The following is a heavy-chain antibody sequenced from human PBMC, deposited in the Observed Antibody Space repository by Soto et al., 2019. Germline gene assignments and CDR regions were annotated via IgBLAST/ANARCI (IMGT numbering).Heavy chain of an antibody. CDR1: GGTFSSYA. V-gene: IGHV1-69*01. CDR3: ARASCGGDCYSAFDY. CDR2: IIPIFGTA. D-gene: IGHD2-21*02. J-gene: IGHJ4*02. Sequence: QVQLVQSGAEVKKPGSSVKVSCKASGGTFSSYAISWVRQAPGQGLEWMGGIIPIFGTANYAQKFQGRVTITADESTSSAYMVLSSLRSEDTAVYYCARASCGGDCYSAFDYWGQGTLVTVSS.